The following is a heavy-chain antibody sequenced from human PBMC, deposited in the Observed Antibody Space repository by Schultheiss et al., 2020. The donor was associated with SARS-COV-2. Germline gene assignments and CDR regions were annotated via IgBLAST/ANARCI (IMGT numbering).Heavy chain of an antibody. D-gene: IGHD4-17*01. V-gene: IGHV3-23*03. Sequence: GESLKISCAASGFTFDDYAMHWVRQAPGKGLEWVSGIYSGGSTYYADSVKGRFTISRDNSKNTLYLQMNSLRAEDTAVYYCAKGPEPTTVTTPFDYWGQGTLVTVSS. J-gene: IGHJ4*02. CDR3: AKGPEPTTVTTPFDY. CDR2: IYSGGST. CDR1: GFTFDDYA.